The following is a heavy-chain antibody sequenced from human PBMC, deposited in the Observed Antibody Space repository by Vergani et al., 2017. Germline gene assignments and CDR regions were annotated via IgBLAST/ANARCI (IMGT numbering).Heavy chain of an antibody. CDR2: IPWDGGSA. CDR3: AKARDSGYDYLRVMDV. D-gene: IGHD5-12*01. J-gene: IGHJ6*02. V-gene: IGHV3-43D*03. CDR1: GFNFDDYA. Sequence: EVHLVESGGLVVQPGGSLRLSCAASGFNFDDYAMHWVRQSPGKGLEWVSLIPWDGGSAYYADSVKGRFTISRDNRKNSLYLQMNSLTVEDTGVYFCAKARDSGYDYLRVMDVLGQGTTVTVSS.